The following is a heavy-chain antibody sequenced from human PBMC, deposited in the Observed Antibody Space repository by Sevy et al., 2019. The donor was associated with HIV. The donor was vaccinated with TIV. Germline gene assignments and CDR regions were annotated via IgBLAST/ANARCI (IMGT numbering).Heavy chain of an antibody. J-gene: IGHJ4*02. D-gene: IGHD5-18*01. Sequence: GGSLRLSCAASGFTFSSYGMHWVRQAPGKGLEWVAVISYDGSNKYYADSVKGRFTISRDNSKNTLYLQMNSLRAEDTAVYYCATSDKAMAPPDYWGQGTLVTVSS. CDR2: ISYDGSNK. V-gene: IGHV3-30*03. CDR3: ATSDKAMAPPDY. CDR1: GFTFSSYG.